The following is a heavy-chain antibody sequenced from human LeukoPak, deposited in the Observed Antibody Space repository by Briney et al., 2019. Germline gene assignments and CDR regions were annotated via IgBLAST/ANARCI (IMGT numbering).Heavy chain of an antibody. CDR3: ARETTAVTPDYYYYGMDV. D-gene: IGHD4-23*01. CDR1: GYTFSSYA. V-gene: IGHV7-4-1*02. CDR2: INTNTDSP. J-gene: IGHJ6*02. Sequence: ASVKVSCKASGYTFSSYAMNWVRQAPGQGLEWMGLINTNTDSPTYAQGFTGRFVFSLDTSVSTAYLQISSLKAEDTAVYYCARETTAVTPDYYYYGMDVWGQGTTVTVSS.